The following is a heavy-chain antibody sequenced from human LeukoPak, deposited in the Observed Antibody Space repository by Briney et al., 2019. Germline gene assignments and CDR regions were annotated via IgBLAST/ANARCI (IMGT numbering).Heavy chain of an antibody. CDR1: GYTFTGYY. Sequence: ASVKVSCKASGYTFTGYYMHWVRQAPGQGLEWMGWINPNSGGTNYAQKFQGRVTMTRDTSISTAYMELSSLRSEDTAVYYCASEGGSSSWSYYYMDVWGKGTTVTVSS. CDR2: INPNSGGT. J-gene: IGHJ6*03. CDR3: ASEGGSSSWSYYYMDV. D-gene: IGHD6-6*01. V-gene: IGHV1-2*02.